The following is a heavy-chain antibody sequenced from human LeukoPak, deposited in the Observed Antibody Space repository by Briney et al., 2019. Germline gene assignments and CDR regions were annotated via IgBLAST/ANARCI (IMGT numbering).Heavy chain of an antibody. J-gene: IGHJ4*02. Sequence: GSLRLSCATSGFIFSDYYMSWIRQPPGKGLEWIGSIYDSGSTYYNPSLKSRVTISVDTSKNQFSLKLSSVTAADTAVYYCARKEGTHWGQGTLVTVSS. CDR2: IYDSGST. CDR3: ARKEGTH. D-gene: IGHD1-1*01. CDR1: GFIFSDYY. V-gene: IGHV4-38-2*01.